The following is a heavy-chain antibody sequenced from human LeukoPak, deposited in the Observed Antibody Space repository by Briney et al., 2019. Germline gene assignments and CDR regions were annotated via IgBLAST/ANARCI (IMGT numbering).Heavy chain of an antibody. D-gene: IGHD3-10*01. Sequence: SETLSLTCTVSGVSISSYYWSWIRQPPGKGLEWIGYIYYSGSTNYNPSLKSRVTISVDTSKNQFSLKLSSVTAADTAVYYCARAGIYGSGSSTYYYGMDVWGQGTTVTVSS. CDR1: GVSISSYY. V-gene: IGHV4-59*01. J-gene: IGHJ6*02. CDR2: IYYSGST. CDR3: ARAGIYGSGSSTYYYGMDV.